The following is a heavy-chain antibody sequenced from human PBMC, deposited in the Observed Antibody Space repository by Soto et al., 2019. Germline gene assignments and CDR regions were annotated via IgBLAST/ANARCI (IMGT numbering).Heavy chain of an antibody. Sequence: EGCMRLSCAASGCSLGINYMSWVRQAPGKRLEWVSLIYSTGTTKYADSVKGRFTVSRDNAKNTLYLQMNSLRAEDTAVYYCAKDGRGSGSHYNSFGYWGQGTLVTVSS. CDR2: IYSTGTT. V-gene: IGHV3-53*01. CDR3: AKDGRGSGSHYNSFGY. J-gene: IGHJ4*02. CDR1: GCSLGINY. D-gene: IGHD3-10*01.